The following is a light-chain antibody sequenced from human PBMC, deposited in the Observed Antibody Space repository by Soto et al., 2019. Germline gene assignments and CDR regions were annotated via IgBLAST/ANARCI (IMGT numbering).Light chain of an antibody. CDR1: SSDVGGYNY. Sequence: QSVLTQPASVSGSPGQSITISSTGTSSDVGGYNYVSWYQQQSGKAPKLMIHEVSNRPSGVSNRFSGSKSGNTASLTISGLQAEDEADYYCSSYTSSRAYVFGIGAKVTV. J-gene: IGLJ1*01. CDR2: EVS. CDR3: SSYTSSRAYV. V-gene: IGLV2-14*01.